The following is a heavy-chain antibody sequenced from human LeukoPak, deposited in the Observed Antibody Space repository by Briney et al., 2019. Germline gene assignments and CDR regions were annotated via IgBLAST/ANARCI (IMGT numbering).Heavy chain of an antibody. Sequence: GGSLRLSCAASGFTFTIYSMNWVRQAPGKGLECVSSISSGSHYIHYADSVKGRFTISRDNSKNTLYLQMNSLRAEDTAVYYCAREDCSSTSCYGGYYYYGMDVWGQGTTVTVSS. CDR2: ISSGSHYI. J-gene: IGHJ6*02. V-gene: IGHV3-21*01. D-gene: IGHD2-2*01. CDR3: AREDCSSTSCYGGYYYYGMDV. CDR1: GFTFTIYS.